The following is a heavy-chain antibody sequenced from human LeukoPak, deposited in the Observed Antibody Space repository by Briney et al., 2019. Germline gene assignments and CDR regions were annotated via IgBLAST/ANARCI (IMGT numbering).Heavy chain of an antibody. V-gene: IGHV1-18*01. D-gene: IGHD6-19*01. Sequence: ASVKVSCKASGYTYSSYGINWVRQAPGQGLEWMGWISTYNGNTNYAQNFQGRVSMTTDTSTSTAYMELRSLRSDDTAVYYCARDQETSVVGMGAFDIWGQGTMVTVSS. CDR3: ARDQETSVVGMGAFDI. CDR2: ISTYNGNT. J-gene: IGHJ3*02. CDR1: GYTYSSYG.